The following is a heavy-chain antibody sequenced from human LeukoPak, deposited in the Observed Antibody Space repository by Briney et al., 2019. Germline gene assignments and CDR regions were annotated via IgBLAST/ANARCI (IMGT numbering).Heavy chain of an antibody. J-gene: IGHJ4*02. Sequence: GGSLRLSCAASGFTFSDYYMSWIRQAPGKGLEWVSYISSSGSTIYYADSVKGRFTISRDNSKNTLYLQMNGLRAEDTAVYCCAKEAPTVAGAFDYWGQGTLVTVSS. CDR3: AKEAPTVAGAFDY. CDR2: ISSSGSTI. D-gene: IGHD6-19*01. V-gene: IGHV3-11*01. CDR1: GFTFSDYY.